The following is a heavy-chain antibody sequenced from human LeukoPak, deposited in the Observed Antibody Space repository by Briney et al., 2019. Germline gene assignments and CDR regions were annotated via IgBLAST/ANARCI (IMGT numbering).Heavy chain of an antibody. CDR1: GYTFTSYY. V-gene: IGHV1-46*01. J-gene: IGHJ3*02. D-gene: IGHD3-22*01. CDR2: INPSGGST. CDR3: ARQRDYYDSSGYDSDAFDI. Sequence: ASVKVSCKASGYTFTSYYMHWVRQAPGQGLEWMGIINPSGGSTSYAQKFQGRVTMTRDKSISTAYLQWSSLKASDTAMYYCARQRDYYDSSGYDSDAFDIWGQGTMVTVSS.